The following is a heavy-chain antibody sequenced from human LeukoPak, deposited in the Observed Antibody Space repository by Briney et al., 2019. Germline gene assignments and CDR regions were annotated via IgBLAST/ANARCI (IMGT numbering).Heavy chain of an antibody. J-gene: IGHJ4*02. D-gene: IGHD4-11*01. CDR1: GCTFSSNT. CDR3: ASGMTTVPTGTH. V-gene: IGHV3-21*01. Sequence: GGSLRLSCAASGCTFSSNTMNWVRQAPGKGLEWVSSISSSTIYIYYADSRKSRFTISRDDAKNSLYLQMNSLRAEDTAVYYCASGMTTVPTGTHWGQGTLVTVSS. CDR2: ISSSTIYI.